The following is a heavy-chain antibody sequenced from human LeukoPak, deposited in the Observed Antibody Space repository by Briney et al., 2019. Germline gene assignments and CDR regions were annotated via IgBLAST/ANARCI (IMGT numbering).Heavy chain of an antibody. CDR3: ARGPTWGYDFWVAEYFQH. CDR1: GYTFTGYY. D-gene: IGHD3-3*01. J-gene: IGHJ1*01. Sequence: GSVKVSCKASGYTFTGYYMHWVRQAPGQGLEWMGWINPNSGGTNYAQKFQGRVTMTRDTSISTAYMELSRLRSDDTAVYYCARGPTWGYDFWVAEYFQHWGQGTLVTVSS. CDR2: INPNSGGT. V-gene: IGHV1-2*02.